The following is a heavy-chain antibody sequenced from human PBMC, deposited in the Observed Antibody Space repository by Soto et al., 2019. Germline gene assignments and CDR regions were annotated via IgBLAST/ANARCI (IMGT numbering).Heavy chain of an antibody. Sequence: ASVKVSCKASGYNFTSYYMHWVRQSPGQGLEWMGIIDPSGGSTSYAQKFQGRVSMTRDTSTSTVHMDLNSLRSEDTAVYYCARDLTGGPTYYDFWSGYSPVEDWALGSVVTGSS. CDR3: ARDLTGGPTYYDFWSGYSPVED. V-gene: IGHV1-46*03. CDR1: GYNFTSYY. J-gene: IGHJ4*02. D-gene: IGHD3-3*01. CDR2: IDPSGGST.